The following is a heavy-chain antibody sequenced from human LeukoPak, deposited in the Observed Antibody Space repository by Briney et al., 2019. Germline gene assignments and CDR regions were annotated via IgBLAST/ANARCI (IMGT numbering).Heavy chain of an antibody. CDR1: GASISGSGYY. CDR2: IYYTGST. J-gene: IGHJ4*02. D-gene: IGHD6-19*01. Sequence: PSETLSLTCTVSGASISGSGYYLGWIRQPPGKGLEWIGNIYYTGSTYYNASLQSRVTISIDMSKNQFSLRLSSVTAADTAMYYCVKSGGYGLIDYWGQGTLVTVSS. V-gene: IGHV4-39*01. CDR3: VKSGGYGLIDY.